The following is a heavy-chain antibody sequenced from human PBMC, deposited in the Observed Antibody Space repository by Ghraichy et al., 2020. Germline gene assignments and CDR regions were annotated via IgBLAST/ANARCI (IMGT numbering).Heavy chain of an antibody. CDR1: GGSISSYY. Sequence: SETLSLTCTVSGGSISSYYWSWIRQPPGKGLEWIGYIYYSGSTNYNPSLKSRVTISVDTSKNQFSLKLSSVTAADTAVYYCARDRRVGATGSYYYYGMDVWGQGTTVTVSS. J-gene: IGHJ6*02. CDR3: ARDRRVGATGSYYYYGMDV. V-gene: IGHV4-59*01. D-gene: IGHD1-26*01. CDR2: IYYSGST.